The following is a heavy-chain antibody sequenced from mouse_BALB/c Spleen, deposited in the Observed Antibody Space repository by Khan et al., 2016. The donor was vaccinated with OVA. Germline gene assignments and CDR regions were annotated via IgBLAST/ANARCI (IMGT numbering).Heavy chain of an antibody. V-gene: IGHV1S135*01. CDR3: TRYCYVGWFTY. J-gene: IGHJ3*01. D-gene: IGHD2-12*01. Sequence: VQLKESGPELMKPGASVRISCTASGYSFTTYYIHWLMQSHGKSLEWIGYIDPFSGGTTYNQKFKGKATLTVDTSSSTAYLHLSNLTSEDSAVSYCTRYCYVGWFTYWGQGTLVTVSA. CDR1: GYSFTTYY. CDR2: IDPFSGGT.